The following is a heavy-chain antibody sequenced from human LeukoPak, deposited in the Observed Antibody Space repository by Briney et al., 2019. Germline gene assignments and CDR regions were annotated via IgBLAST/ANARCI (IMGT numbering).Heavy chain of an antibody. D-gene: IGHD3-22*01. CDR3: ARVATYYYDSSGTSFDY. J-gene: IGHJ4*02. CDR2: INHSGST. V-gene: IGHV4-34*01. Sequence: SETLSLTCAVYGGSFSGYYWSWIRQPPGKGLEWIGEINHSGSTNYNPSLKSRVTISVDTSKNQFSLELSSVTAADTAVYYCARVATYYYDSSGTSFDYWGQGTLVTVSS. CDR1: GGSFSGYY.